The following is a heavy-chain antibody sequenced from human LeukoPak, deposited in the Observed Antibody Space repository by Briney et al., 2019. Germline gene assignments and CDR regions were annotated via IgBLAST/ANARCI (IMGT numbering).Heavy chain of an antibody. CDR1: GFTFSNYW. CDR2: VKEDGRVK. Sequence: PGGSLILSCAASGFTFSNYWMNWVRQAPEKGLEWVANVKEDGRVKQYMDSMKGRFTISRDNAKNSLYLQMNSLRVEDTAVYYCARDRDDGGFEYWGQGTLVTVSS. CDR3: ARDRDDGGFEY. D-gene: IGHD4-23*01. V-gene: IGHV3-7*01. J-gene: IGHJ4*02.